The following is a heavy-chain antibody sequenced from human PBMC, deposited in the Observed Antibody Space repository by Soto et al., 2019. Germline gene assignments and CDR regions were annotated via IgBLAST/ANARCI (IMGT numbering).Heavy chain of an antibody. CDR1: GYSFEDYS. V-gene: IGHV3-9*01. D-gene: IGHD2-15*01. CDR3: TGGSWFD. Sequence: EVQLVESGGDMVQPGRSLKLSCVGSGYSFEDYSMHWVRQAPGKGLEWVSGISWNGNFTGYADSVKGRFTISRDNAKNSLFLQMSSLSLEDTALYYCTGGSWFDWGQGTLATVSS. J-gene: IGHJ4*02. CDR2: ISWNGNFT.